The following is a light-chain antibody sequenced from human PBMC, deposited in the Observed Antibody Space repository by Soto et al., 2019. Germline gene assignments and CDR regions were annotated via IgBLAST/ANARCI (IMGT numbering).Light chain of an antibody. CDR2: KTS. V-gene: IGKV1-5*03. Sequence: DIQMSQSPSTLSASVGGRVTITCRASQGTGDRLAWYQQKPGKAPKLLIYKTSTLEGGVPSRFSGSGSETEFTLTISSLQPADFATYYCQQYSSYPLPFGGGTTVDIK. CDR3: QQYSSYPLP. J-gene: IGKJ4*01. CDR1: QGTGDR.